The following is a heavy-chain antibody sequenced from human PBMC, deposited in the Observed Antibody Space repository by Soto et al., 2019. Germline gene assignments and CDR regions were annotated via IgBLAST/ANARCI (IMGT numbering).Heavy chain of an antibody. J-gene: IGHJ3*02. CDR2: IKQDGSEK. CDR1: GFTFSSYW. CDR3: ARVYDRLGYCTNGVCYTAFDI. D-gene: IGHD2-8*01. V-gene: IGHV3-7*03. Sequence: GSLRLSCAASGFTFSSYWMSWVRQAPGKGLEWVANIKQDGSEKYYVDSVKGRFTISRDNAKNSLYLQMNSLRAEDTAVYYCARVYDRLGYCTNGVCYTAFDIWGQGTMVTVSS.